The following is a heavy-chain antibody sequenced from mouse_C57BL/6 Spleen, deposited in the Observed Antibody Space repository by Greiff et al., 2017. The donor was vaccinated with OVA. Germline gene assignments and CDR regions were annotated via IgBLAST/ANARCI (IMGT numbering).Heavy chain of an antibody. D-gene: IGHD2-3*01. CDR1: GYTFTSYW. V-gene: IGHV1-74*01. J-gene: IGHJ4*01. CDR2: IHPSDSDT. CDR3: AMKDGYYVRDAMDY. Sequence: QVQLKQPGAELVKPGASVKVSCKASGYTFTSYWMHWVKQRPGQGLEWIGRIHPSDSDTNYNQKFKGKATLTVDKSSSTAYMQLSSLTSEDSAVYYCAMKDGYYVRDAMDYWGQGTSVTVSS.